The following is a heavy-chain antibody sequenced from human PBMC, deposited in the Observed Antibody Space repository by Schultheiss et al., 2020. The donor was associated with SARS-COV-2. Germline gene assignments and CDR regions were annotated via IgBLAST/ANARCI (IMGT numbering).Heavy chain of an antibody. CDR2: IKSKTDGGTT. CDR1: GFTFSNAW. Sequence: GGSLRLSCAASGFTFSNAWMSWVRQAPGKGLEWVGRIKSKTDGGTTDYAAPVKGRFTISRDDSKNTLYLQMNSLRAEDTAVYYCAREDSESYRIDYWGQGTLVTVSS. CDR3: AREDSESYRIDY. J-gene: IGHJ4*02. D-gene: IGHD1-26*01. V-gene: IGHV3-15*01.